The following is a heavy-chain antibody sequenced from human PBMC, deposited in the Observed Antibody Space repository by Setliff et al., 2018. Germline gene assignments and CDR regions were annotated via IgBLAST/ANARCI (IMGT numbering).Heavy chain of an antibody. CDR1: GFTFDIYS. J-gene: IGHJ6*03. CDR2: ISSHSNTI. V-gene: IGHV3-48*01. CDR3: VRALAYYYMDV. Sequence: GESLKISCAASGFTFDIYSMSWVRQAPGKGLEWISYISSHSNTIWYADSVQGRFTISRDNVKNSLYLQMNSLRAEDTAIYYCVRALAYYYMDVWGKGTTITVSS.